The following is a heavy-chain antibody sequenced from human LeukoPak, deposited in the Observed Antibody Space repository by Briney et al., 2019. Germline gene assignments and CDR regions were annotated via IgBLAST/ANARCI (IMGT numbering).Heavy chain of an antibody. Sequence: GGSLRLSCAASGFIFSSYGMNWVRQAPGKGLEWVSAIGGSGADTYYADSVKGRFRISRDNAKNSLNLQLNSLRAEDTAVYYCAREAYHDFWSGSWRSYYYMDVWGKGTTVTVSS. J-gene: IGHJ6*03. V-gene: IGHV3-21*01. CDR3: AREAYHDFWSGSWRSYYYMDV. CDR1: GFIFSSYG. D-gene: IGHD3-3*01. CDR2: IGGSGADT.